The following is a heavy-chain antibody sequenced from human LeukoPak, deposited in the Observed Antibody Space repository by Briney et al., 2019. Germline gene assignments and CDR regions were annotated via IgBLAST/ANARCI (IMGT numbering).Heavy chain of an antibody. CDR1: GFTFNNYW. Sequence: PGGSLRLSCEASGFTFNNYWMSWVRQAPGKGLEWVANIKPDGSEKYYVDSVKGRFTISRDNAKNSLYLQMNSLRTEDTAVYVCVRDTWEDYSNSVFWYWGQGTLVTVSS. D-gene: IGHD4-11*01. CDR2: IKPDGSEK. J-gene: IGHJ4*02. CDR3: VRDTWEDYSNSVFWY. V-gene: IGHV3-7*01.